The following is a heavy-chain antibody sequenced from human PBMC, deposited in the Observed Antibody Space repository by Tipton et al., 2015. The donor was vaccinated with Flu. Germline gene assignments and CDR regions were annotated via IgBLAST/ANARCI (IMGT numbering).Heavy chain of an antibody. CDR1: GFTFSSYG. D-gene: IGHD4-17*01. CDR2: ISYDGSNK. Sequence: SLRLSCAASGFTFSSYGMHWVRQAPGKGLEWVAVISYDGSNKYYADSVKGRFTISRDNSKNTLYLQMNSLRAEDTAVYYCAKGSSDYGDYVNDYWGQGTLVTVSS. V-gene: IGHV3-30*18. J-gene: IGHJ4*02. CDR3: AKGSSDYGDYVNDY.